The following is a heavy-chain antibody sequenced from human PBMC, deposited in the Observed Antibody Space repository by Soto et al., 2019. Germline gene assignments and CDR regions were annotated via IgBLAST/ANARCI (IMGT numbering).Heavy chain of an antibody. Sequence: QVQLVESGGGVVQPGRSLRLSCAASRFTFSSYGIHWVRQAPGKGLEWVAVISYDGSNKYYADSVKGRFTISRDNSKNXPYLQMDNLSAEDSAVYYCAKASSSWDGYYYYGMDVWGPGTTVTVSS. CDR2: ISYDGSNK. D-gene: IGHD6-13*01. V-gene: IGHV3-30*18. CDR1: RFTFSSYG. J-gene: IGHJ6*02. CDR3: AKASSSWDGYYYYGMDV.